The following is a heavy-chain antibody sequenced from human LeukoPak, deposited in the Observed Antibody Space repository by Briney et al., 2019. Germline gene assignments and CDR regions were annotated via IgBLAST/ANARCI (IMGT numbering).Heavy chain of an antibody. Sequence: GGSLRLSCAASGFTFSSYSMNWVRQAPGKGLEWVSSISSSSYIYYADSVKGRFTISRDNAKNSLYLQMNSLRAEDTAVYYCARRSYIHSYFDYWGQGTLVTVSS. V-gene: IGHV3-21*01. J-gene: IGHJ4*02. CDR2: ISSSSYI. D-gene: IGHD3-10*01. CDR3: ARRSYIHSYFDY. CDR1: GFTFSSYS.